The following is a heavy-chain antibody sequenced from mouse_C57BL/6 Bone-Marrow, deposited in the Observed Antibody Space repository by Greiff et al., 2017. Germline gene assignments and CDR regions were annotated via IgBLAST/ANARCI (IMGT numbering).Heavy chain of an antibody. V-gene: IGHV1-75*01. CDR2: MFPGSGST. Sequence: SGPELVKPGASVKISCKASGYTFTDYYINWVKQRPGQGLEWIGWMFPGSGSTYYNEKFNGKATLTVDKSSSTAYMLLSSLTSEDSADYFCARTGLLWPRYWYFYVGGTGTTVTVSS. CDR1: GYTFTDYY. D-gene: IGHD2-1*01. J-gene: IGHJ1*03. CDR3: ARTGLLWPRYWYFYV.